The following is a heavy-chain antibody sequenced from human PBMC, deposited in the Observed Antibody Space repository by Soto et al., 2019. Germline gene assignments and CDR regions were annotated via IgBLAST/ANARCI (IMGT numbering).Heavy chain of an antibody. Sequence: GGSLRLSCAASGFTFSSYGMHWVRQAPGKGLEWVAVISNDGSNKHYADSVKGRFTISRDNSKNTLDLQMNSLRAEDTAVYYCAKDWNYGDYLYYFDYWGHGTLVTPSS. CDR2: ISNDGSNK. CDR1: GFTFSSYG. D-gene: IGHD4-17*01. V-gene: IGHV3-30*18. CDR3: AKDWNYGDYLYYFDY. J-gene: IGHJ4*01.